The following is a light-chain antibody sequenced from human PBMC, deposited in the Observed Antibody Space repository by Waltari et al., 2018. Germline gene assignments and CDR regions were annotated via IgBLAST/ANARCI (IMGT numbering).Light chain of an antibody. J-gene: IGLJ2*01. CDR1: LLQKQY. CDR3: QSADSSGPSVV. CDR2: KDN. Sequence: SYELTQPSSMSVSLGQTARITCAGTLLQKQYGYWYKQKPGQAPTLVIFKDNERPSGIPERFSGSSSGTTVTLTISRGQAEDEADYYCQSADSSGPSVVFGGGTKLT. V-gene: IGLV3-25*03.